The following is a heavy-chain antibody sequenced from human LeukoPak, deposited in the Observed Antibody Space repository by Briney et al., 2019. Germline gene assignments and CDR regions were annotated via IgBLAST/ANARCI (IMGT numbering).Heavy chain of an antibody. CDR2: FYNDGST. CDR3: TRDSGGDTNGYPSR. CDR1: AFSVTSNY. J-gene: IGHJ4*02. Sequence: GALRLSCATSAFSVTSNYMSWVRQAPGKGLEWVSVFYNDGSTYHADHVKGRFTISRDNAKNTVNLHLNTLRVEDTGLYYCTRDSGGDTNGYPSRWGQGTLVTVSS. D-gene: IGHD5-18*01. V-gene: IGHV3-66*01.